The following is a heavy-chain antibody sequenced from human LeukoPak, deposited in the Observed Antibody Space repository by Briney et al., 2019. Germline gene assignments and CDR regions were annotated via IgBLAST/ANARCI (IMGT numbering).Heavy chain of an antibody. V-gene: IGHV1-46*01. D-gene: IGHD4-17*01. CDR1: RHTFRGYY. Sequence: ASVKLSCMTSRHTFRGYYFHWVREAPGQGVEWMGINNPNVGSRTYSGKFQDRIILTRDTSTYTIYMDLSNLGSEDTAIYYCATGEAATTTGYFDYWGQGALVTVSS. CDR3: ATGEAATTTGYFDY. J-gene: IGHJ4*02. CDR2: NNPNVGSR.